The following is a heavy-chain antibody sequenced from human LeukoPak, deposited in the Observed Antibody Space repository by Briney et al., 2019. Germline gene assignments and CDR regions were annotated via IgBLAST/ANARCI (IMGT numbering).Heavy chain of an antibody. V-gene: IGHV4-39*01. CDR2: IYYSGST. Sequence: SETLSLTCTVSGGSISSSSYYWGWIRQPPGKGLEWIGSIYYSGSTYYNPSPKSRVTISVDTSKNQFSLKLSSVTAADTAVYYCARASLRRRSADVWGQGTTVTVSS. CDR3: ARASLRRRSADV. J-gene: IGHJ6*02. D-gene: IGHD5-12*01. CDR1: GGSISSSSYY.